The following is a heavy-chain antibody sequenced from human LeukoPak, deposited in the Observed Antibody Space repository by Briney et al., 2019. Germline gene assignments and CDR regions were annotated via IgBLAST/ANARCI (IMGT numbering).Heavy chain of an antibody. CDR2: ISAYNGNT. J-gene: IGHJ4*02. Sequence: ASVKVSCKASGYTFTSYGISWVRQAPGQGLEWMGWISAYNGNTNYAQKLQGRVTMTTDTSTSTAYMELRSLRSDDTAVYYCARGGYCSGGSCYNTVYFDYWGQGTLVTDSS. CDR3: ARGGYCSGGSCYNTVYFDY. CDR1: GYTFTSYG. D-gene: IGHD2-15*01. V-gene: IGHV1-18*01.